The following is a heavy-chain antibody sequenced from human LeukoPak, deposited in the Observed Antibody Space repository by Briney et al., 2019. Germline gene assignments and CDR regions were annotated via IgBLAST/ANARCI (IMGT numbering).Heavy chain of an antibody. V-gene: IGHV1-69*13. D-gene: IGHD5-12*01. CDR3: AHSGNDYFDY. J-gene: IGHJ4*02. CDR2: IIPIFDTA. Sequence: SVKVSCKAFGGNFTSYSVSWVRQAPGQGLEYMGRIIPIFDTANYAQEFQGRVTITADEATATAYLELSSLTSEDTAVYYCAHSGNDYFDYWGQGTLVTASS. CDR1: GGNFTSYS.